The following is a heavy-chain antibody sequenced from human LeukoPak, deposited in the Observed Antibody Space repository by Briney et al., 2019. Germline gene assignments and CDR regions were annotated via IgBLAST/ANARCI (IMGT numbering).Heavy chain of an antibody. D-gene: IGHD3-10*01. CDR1: GFPFSSYA. V-gene: IGHV3-23*01. CDR3: AKYIISGRYYDYYYYGMDV. J-gene: IGHJ6*02. CDR2: IRGSDGST. Sequence: PGVPLRLSCAASGFPFSSYAISWVRQTPGKGREGVTSIRGSDGSTYYADSVKRRFTISRDNSKTTLYLQMNSLRAEDTAVYYCAKYIISGRYYDYYYYGMDVWGQGTTVTVSS.